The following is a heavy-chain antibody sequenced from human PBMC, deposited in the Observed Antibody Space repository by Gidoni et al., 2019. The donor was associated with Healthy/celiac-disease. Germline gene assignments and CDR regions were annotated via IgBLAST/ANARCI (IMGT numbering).Heavy chain of an antibody. CDR3: AKGYSSSWGHWFDP. Sequence: EVPLLESGGGLGQPGGSLRLSCAPAGFTFSSNAMCWVRQAPGKGLEWVAAISGSGGSTYYADSVKGRFTISRDKSKNTLYLQMNSLRAEDTAVYYCAKGYSSSWGHWFDPWGQGTLVTVSS. D-gene: IGHD6-13*01. CDR1: GFTFSSNA. J-gene: IGHJ5*02. V-gene: IGHV3-23*01. CDR2: ISGSGGST.